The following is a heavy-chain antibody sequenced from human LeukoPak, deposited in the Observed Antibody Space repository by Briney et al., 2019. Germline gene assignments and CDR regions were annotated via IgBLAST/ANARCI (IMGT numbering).Heavy chain of an antibody. V-gene: IGHV4-34*01. D-gene: IGHD2-15*01. CDR3: ARRSYGAKLRAFDI. Sequence: PSETLSLTCAVYGGSFSGYYWSWIRQPPGKGLEWIGEINHSGSTNYNPSLKSRVTISVDTSKNQFSLKLSSVTAADTAVYYCARRSYGAKLRAFDIWGQGTMVTVSS. J-gene: IGHJ3*02. CDR2: INHSGST. CDR1: GGSFSGYY.